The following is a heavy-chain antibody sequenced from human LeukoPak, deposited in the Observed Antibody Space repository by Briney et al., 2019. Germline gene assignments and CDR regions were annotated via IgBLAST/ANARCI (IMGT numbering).Heavy chain of an antibody. Sequence: ASVKVSCKASGYTFTTLAMNWVRQAPGQGLEWMGWINTNTGNPTYAQGFTGRFVFSLDTSVSTAYLQISSLRAEDTAVYYCARDVYRIAVAGTVRGAYHIWGQGTMVTVSS. J-gene: IGHJ3*02. CDR2: INTNTGNP. CDR1: GYTFTTLA. CDR3: ARDVYRIAVAGTVRGAYHI. V-gene: IGHV7-4-1*02. D-gene: IGHD6-19*01.